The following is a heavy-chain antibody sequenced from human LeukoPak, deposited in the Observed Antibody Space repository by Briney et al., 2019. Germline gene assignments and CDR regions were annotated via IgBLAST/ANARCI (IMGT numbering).Heavy chain of an antibody. D-gene: IGHD3-22*01. Sequence: ASVKVSCKASGYTFTSYGISWVQQAPGQGLEWMGWISAYNGNTNYVQKLQGRVTMPTDTSMSTAYMELRSLRSDDTAVYYCARVYYDSSGYDCWGQGTLVTVSS. J-gene: IGHJ4*02. CDR2: ISAYNGNT. CDR3: ARVYYDSSGYDC. V-gene: IGHV1-18*01. CDR1: GYTFTSYG.